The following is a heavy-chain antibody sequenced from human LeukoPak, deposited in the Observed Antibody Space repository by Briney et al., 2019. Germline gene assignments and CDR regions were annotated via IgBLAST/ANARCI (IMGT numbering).Heavy chain of an antibody. CDR1: GGSISSYY. D-gene: IGHD4-17*01. CDR3: ARDLNGDYFDY. J-gene: IGHJ4*02. Sequence: SETLSLTRTVSGGSISSYYWSWIRQPPGKGLEWIGYIYYSGSTNYNPSLKSRVTISVDTSKNQFSLKLSSVTAADTAVYYCARDLNGDYFDYWGQGTLVTVSS. CDR2: IYYSGST. V-gene: IGHV4-59*01.